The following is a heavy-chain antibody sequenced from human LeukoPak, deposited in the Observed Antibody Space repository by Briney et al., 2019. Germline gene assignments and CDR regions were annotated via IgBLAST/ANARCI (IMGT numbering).Heavy chain of an antibody. CDR2: IYTSGST. CDR1: GGSISSVSYY. J-gene: IGHJ4*01. CDR3: ARVDFWSGYIDY. V-gene: IGHV4-61*09. Sequence: PSQTLSLTSTVSGGSISSVSYYWSWIRQPAGKGLEWIGHIYTSGSTDYNPSLKSRVTISVDTSKNQFSLKLSSVTAADTAVYYCARVDFWSGYIDYWGQGTLVTVSS. D-gene: IGHD3-3*01.